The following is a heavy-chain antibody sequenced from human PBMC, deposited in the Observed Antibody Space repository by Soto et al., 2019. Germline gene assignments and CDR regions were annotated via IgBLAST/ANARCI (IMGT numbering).Heavy chain of an antibody. Sequence: ASVKVSCKASGYTFTGYYMHWVRQAPGQGLEWMGWINPNSGGTNYAQKFQGWVTMTRDTSISTAYMEPSRLRSDDTAVYYCARVPNSGSSNWFDPWGQGTLVTVSS. CDR2: INPNSGGT. CDR1: GYTFTGYY. J-gene: IGHJ5*02. CDR3: ARVPNSGSSNWFDP. D-gene: IGHD1-26*01. V-gene: IGHV1-2*04.